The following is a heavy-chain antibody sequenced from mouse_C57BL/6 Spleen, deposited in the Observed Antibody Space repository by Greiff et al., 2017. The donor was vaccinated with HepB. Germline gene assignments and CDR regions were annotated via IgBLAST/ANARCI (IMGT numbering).Heavy chain of an antibody. CDR2: ISSGSSTI. D-gene: IGHD2-4*01. CDR1: GFTFSDYG. V-gene: IGHV5-17*01. CDR3: ARNDYDVGYDAMDY. J-gene: IGHJ4*01. Sequence: EVQLVESGGGLVKPGGSLKLSCAASGFTFSDYGMHWVRQAPEKGLEWVAYISSGSSTIYYADTVKGRFTISRDNAKNTLFLQMTSLRSEDTAMYYCARNDYDVGYDAMDYWGQGTSVTVSS.